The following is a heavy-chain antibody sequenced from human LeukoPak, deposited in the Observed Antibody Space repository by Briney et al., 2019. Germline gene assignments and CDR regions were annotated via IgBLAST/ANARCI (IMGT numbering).Heavy chain of an antibody. CDR2: IFYSGST. D-gene: IGHD2-8*01. V-gene: IGHV4-39*01. J-gene: IGHJ5*02. Sequence: SETLFLTCTVSGGSISSSSYYWGWIRQPPGKGLEWIGSIFYSGSTYYNPSLKSRVTISVDTSKSQFSLNLTSVTAADTAVYYCATYRTNRADWFDPWGQGTLVTVSS. CDR3: ATYRTNRADWFDP. CDR1: GGSISSSSYY.